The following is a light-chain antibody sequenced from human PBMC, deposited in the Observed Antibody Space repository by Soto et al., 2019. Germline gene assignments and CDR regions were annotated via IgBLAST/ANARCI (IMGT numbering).Light chain of an antibody. V-gene: IGLV1-44*01. CDR2: SNN. CDR1: SSNIGSNI. CDR3: AAWDDSLNGVV. Sequence: QSVLTQPPSASGTPGQRVTISCSGSSSNIGSNIVNWYQQLPGTAPKLLMYSNNQRPSGVPERFSGSKSGTSVSLAISGLQSEDDADYYCAAWDDSLNGVVFGGGTKVTVL. J-gene: IGLJ2*01.